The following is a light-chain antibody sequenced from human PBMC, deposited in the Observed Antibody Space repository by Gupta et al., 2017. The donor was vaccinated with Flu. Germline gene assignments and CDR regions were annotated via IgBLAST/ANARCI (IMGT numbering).Light chain of an antibody. V-gene: IGLV3-25*02. J-gene: IGLJ3*02. CDR3: QSADSSSPHVV. Sequence: SHELTQPPSVSVSPGQTARITCSGDPFSKQYAHWYQQKTGQAPVLAMYQDSGRPAGIPGRFSGSSSGTTITLTISGDRAEDEADYCCQSADSSSPHVVFGGGTKLTVL. CDR2: QDS. CDR1: PFSKQY.